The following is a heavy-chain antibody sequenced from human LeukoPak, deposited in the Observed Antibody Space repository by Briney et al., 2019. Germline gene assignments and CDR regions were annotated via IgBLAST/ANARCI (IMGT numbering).Heavy chain of an antibody. D-gene: IGHD2-2*01. CDR3: ARGRSTSCRFDY. CDR1: GGSVSSYY. J-gene: IGHJ4*02. V-gene: IGHV4-34*01. Sequence: SETLSLTCTVSGGSVSSYYWSWIRQPPGKGLEWIGEINHSGSTNYNPSLKSRVTISVDTSKNQFSLKLSSVTAADTAVYYCARGRSTSCRFDYWGQGTLVTVSS. CDR2: INHSGST.